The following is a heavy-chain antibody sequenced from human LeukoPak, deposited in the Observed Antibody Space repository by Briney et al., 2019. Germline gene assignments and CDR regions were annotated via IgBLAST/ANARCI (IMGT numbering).Heavy chain of an antibody. V-gene: IGHV4-31*03. J-gene: IGHJ4*02. CDR3: ARGIGIAAADHFDY. CDR1: GGSISSGGYC. D-gene: IGHD6-13*01. Sequence: PSETLSLTCSVSGGSISSGGYCWSWIRQHPGRGLEWIGYIYYSGTTYYNPSLKSRFTRSVDTSKNQFSLKLSSVTAADTAVYYCARGIGIAAADHFDYWGQGTLVTVSS. CDR2: IYYSGTT.